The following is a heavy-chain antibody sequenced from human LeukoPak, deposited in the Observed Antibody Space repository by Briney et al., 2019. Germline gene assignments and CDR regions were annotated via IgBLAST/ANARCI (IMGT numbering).Heavy chain of an antibody. CDR1: GYTFTGYY. Sequence: ASVKVSCKASGYTFTGYYMHWVRQAPGQGLEWMGWINPNSGGTNYAQKFQGRVTMTRDTSISTAYMELSRLRSDDTAVYYCARDRILARSSGFLYWYFDLWGRGTLVTVSS. CDR3: ARDRILARSSGFLYWYFDL. V-gene: IGHV1-2*02. CDR2: INPNSGGT. D-gene: IGHD6-19*01. J-gene: IGHJ2*01.